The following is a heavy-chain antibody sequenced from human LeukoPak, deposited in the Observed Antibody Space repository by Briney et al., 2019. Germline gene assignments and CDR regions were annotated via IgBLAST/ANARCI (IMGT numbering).Heavy chain of an antibody. CDR2: IYTSGST. J-gene: IGHJ3*02. V-gene: IGHV4-4*07. CDR3: ARDQYPLGVSDAFDI. D-gene: IGHD2-2*01. CDR1: GGSISSYY. Sequence: SETLSLTCTVSGGSISSYYWSWIRQPAGKGLEWIGRIYTSGSTNYNPSLKSRVTMSVDTSKNQVSLKVSSVTAADTAVYYCARDQYPLGVSDAFDIWGQGTMVTVSS.